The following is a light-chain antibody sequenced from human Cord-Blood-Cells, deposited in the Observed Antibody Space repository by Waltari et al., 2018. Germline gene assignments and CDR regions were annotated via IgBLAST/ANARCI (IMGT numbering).Light chain of an antibody. Sequence: QPVLTQQHSASASLGASVTLTCTLSSGYSNYKVDGYQQRRGTGPRFVMRVGTGGIVGSKGDGIPDRFSVLGSGLNRYLTIKNIQEEDESDYHCGADHGSGSNFVYWVFGGGTKLTVL. CDR2: VGTGGIVG. J-gene: IGLJ3*02. V-gene: IGLV9-49*01. CDR1: SGYSNYK. CDR3: GADHGSGSNFVYWV.